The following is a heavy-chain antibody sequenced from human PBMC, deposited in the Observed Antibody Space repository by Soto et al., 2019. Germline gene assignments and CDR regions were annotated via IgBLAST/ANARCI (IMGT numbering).Heavy chain of an antibody. Sequence: GGSLRLSCAASGFTFSSYAMHWVRQAPGKGLEWVAVISYDGSNKYYADSVKGRFTISRDNSKNTLYLQMNSLRAEDTGVYYCARDSYYYGSGSYSYYYYYGMDVWGQGTTVTVSS. CDR3: ARDSYYYGSGSYSYYYYYGMDV. J-gene: IGHJ6*02. V-gene: IGHV3-30-3*01. D-gene: IGHD3-10*01. CDR1: GFTFSSYA. CDR2: ISYDGSNK.